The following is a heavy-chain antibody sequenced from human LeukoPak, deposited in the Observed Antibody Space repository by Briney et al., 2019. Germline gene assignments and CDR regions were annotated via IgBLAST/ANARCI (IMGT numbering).Heavy chain of an antibody. D-gene: IGHD6-19*01. J-gene: IGHJ6*03. V-gene: IGHV3-20*04. CDR3: ARGKGSRGWYHPDYYYYMDV. CDR2: INWNGGST. CDR1: GFTVSSNY. Sequence: GGSLRLSCAASGFTVSSNYMSWVRQAPGKGLEWVSGINWNGGSTGYADSVKGRFTISRDNAKNSLYLQMNSLRAEDTALYYCARGKGSRGWYHPDYYYYMDVWGKGTTVTVSS.